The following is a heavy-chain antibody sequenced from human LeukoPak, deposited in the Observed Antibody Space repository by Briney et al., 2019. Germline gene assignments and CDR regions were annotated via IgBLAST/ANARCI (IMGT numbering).Heavy chain of an antibody. V-gene: IGHV4-4*07. D-gene: IGHD3-9*01. CDR3: ARDSIYDILTGYPTFDY. CDR2: IYTSGST. CDR1: GGSISSYY. J-gene: IGHJ4*02. Sequence: PSETLSLTCTVSGGSISSYYWSWIRQPAVKGLEWIGLIYTSGSTNYNPSLKSRVTMSVDTSKNQFSLKLSSVTAADTAVYYCARDSIYDILTGYPTFDYWGQGTLVTVSS.